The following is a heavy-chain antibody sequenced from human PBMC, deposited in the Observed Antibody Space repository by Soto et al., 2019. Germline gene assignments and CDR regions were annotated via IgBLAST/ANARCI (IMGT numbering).Heavy chain of an antibody. CDR1: GYSFTSYW. CDR3: ARDHAAASYGMDV. J-gene: IGHJ6*02. D-gene: IGHD6-13*01. V-gene: IGHV5-51*01. Sequence: GESLKISCKGAGYSFTSYWIGWVRQMPGKGLEWMGIIYPGDSDTRYSPSFQGQVTISADKSISTAYLQGSSLKASDTAMYYCARDHAAASYGMDVWGQGTTVTVSS. CDR2: IYPGDSDT.